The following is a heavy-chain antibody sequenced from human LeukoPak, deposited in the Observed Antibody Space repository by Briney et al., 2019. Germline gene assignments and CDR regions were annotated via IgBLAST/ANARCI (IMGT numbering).Heavy chain of an antibody. CDR3: VKKRWEPLGPIDY. J-gene: IGHJ4*02. CDR2: IIDSDGRI. V-gene: IGHV3-23*01. D-gene: IGHD1-26*01. CDR1: GFTFSSYA. Sequence: GGSLRLSCAASGFTFSSYAMSWVREAPGKGLEWVSSIIDSDGRIYYADSVKGRFTISRDNSKNTLYLQMNSLRAGDTALYYCVKKRWEPLGPIDYWGQGILVTVSS.